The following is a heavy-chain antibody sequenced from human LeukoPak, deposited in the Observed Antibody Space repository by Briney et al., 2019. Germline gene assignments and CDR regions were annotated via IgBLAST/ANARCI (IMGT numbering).Heavy chain of an antibody. D-gene: IGHD3-10*01. CDR2: IYTGGST. V-gene: IGHV3-66*01. CDR3: VTHDSGSYYTFDY. Sequence: GGSLRLSCAASGFIVRSKYMSWARKAPGKGLEWASVIYTGGSTYYADSVKGRFAVSRDNSKNTLYLQMNSLRGDDTAVYYCVTHDSGSYYTFDYWGRGTLVTVSS. CDR1: GFIVRSKY. J-gene: IGHJ4*02.